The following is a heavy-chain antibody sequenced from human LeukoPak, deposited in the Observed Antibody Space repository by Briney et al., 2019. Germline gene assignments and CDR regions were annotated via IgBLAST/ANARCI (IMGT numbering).Heavy chain of an antibody. Sequence: KTSQTLSLTCTVSGGSISSGDYYWSWIRQPPGKGLEWIGYIYYSGSTYYNPSLKSRVTISVDTSKNQFSLKLSSVTAADTAVYYCAREQLGYCSSTSCYGGLDYWGQGTLVTVSS. D-gene: IGHD2-2*01. CDR3: AREQLGYCSSTSCYGGLDY. CDR2: IYYSGST. V-gene: IGHV4-30-4*01. CDR1: GGSISSGDYY. J-gene: IGHJ4*02.